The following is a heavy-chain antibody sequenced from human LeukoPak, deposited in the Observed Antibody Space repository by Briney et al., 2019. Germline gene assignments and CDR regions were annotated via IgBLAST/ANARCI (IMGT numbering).Heavy chain of an antibody. Sequence: ASVKVSCKASGGTFSSYAISWVRQAPGQGLEWMGGIIPIFGTANYAQKFQGRVTITTDESTSTAYMELNGLRSEDTAVYYCARDRVGATVRFDYWGQGTLVTVSS. J-gene: IGHJ4*02. CDR3: ARDRVGATVRFDY. D-gene: IGHD1-26*01. V-gene: IGHV1-69*05. CDR1: GGTFSSYA. CDR2: IIPIFGTA.